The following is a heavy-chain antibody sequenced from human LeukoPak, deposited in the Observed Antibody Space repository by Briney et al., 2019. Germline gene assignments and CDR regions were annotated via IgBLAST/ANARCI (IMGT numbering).Heavy chain of an antibody. V-gene: IGHV3-53*05. CDR2: IYSGGST. D-gene: IGHD3-22*01. Sequence: PGGSLRLSCAASGFSVSSDYMTWVRQAPGKGLEWVAVIYSGGSTYYAESVKGRFTISRDNSKNTLYLQMSSLRAEDTAVYYCVKADYYDTSNYYYRYFQYWGQGTLVTVSS. CDR3: VKADYYDTSNYYYRYFQY. J-gene: IGHJ1*01. CDR1: GFSVSSDY.